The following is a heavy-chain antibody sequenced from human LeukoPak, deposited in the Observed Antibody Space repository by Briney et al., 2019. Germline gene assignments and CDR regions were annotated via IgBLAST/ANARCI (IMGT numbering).Heavy chain of an antibody. CDR2: IYYSGST. V-gene: IGHV4-31*03. CDR3: ARGKQLVLYYYYMDV. Sequence: PSQTLSLTCTVSGGSISSGGYYWSWIRQHPGKGLEWIGYIYYSGSTYYNPSLKSRVTISVDTSKNQFSLKLSSVTAADTAVYYCARGKQLVLYYYYMDVWGKGTTVTVSS. CDR1: GGSISSGGYY. D-gene: IGHD6-13*01. J-gene: IGHJ6*03.